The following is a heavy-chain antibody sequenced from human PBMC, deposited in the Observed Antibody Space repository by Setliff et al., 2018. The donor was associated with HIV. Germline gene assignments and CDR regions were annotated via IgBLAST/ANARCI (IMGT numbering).Heavy chain of an antibody. D-gene: IGHD2-2*01. CDR2: FYYSGSP. V-gene: IGHV4-59*11. CDR3: ARGQWPAPRPDFSDGYYNYGMDV. CDR1: GGSIRSHY. Sequence: SETLSLTCTVSGGSIRSHYWNWIRQSPGKGLEWIAYFYYSGSPNYNPSLKSRVTMSVDTSKSQISLTLTSVTAADAAVYYCARGQWPAPRPDFSDGYYNYGMDVWGQGTTVTVSS. J-gene: IGHJ6*02.